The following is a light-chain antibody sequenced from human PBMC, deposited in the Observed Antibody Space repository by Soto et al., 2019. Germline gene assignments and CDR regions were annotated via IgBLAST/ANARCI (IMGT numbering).Light chain of an antibody. J-gene: IGLJ1*01. CDR1: SSDVGAYEY. V-gene: IGLV2-8*01. CDR2: EVT. CDR3: SSYAGSSVV. Sequence: QSVLTQPPSASGSPGQSVTISCTGTSSDVGAYEYVSWYQHHPGRAPKLILYEVTKRPSGVPGRFSGSKSGNTASLTVSGLQAEDEADYYCSSYAGSSVVFGTGTKVNVL.